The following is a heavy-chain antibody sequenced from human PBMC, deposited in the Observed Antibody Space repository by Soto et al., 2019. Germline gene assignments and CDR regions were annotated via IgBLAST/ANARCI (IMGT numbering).Heavy chain of an antibody. J-gene: IGHJ4*02. D-gene: IGHD1-1*01. Sequence: EVQLVESGGNLVQHGGSLRVSCAASGFTFSTYWMSWVRQAPGKGLEWVASIKEDGSEKYYVDSVKGRFTFSRDNANNSLYLRMNNRKAENTAVYFCAGVPSSNNCNPGIFDYWGQGTLVTVSS. CDR1: GFTFSTYW. CDR2: IKEDGSEK. CDR3: AGVPSSNNCNPGIFDY. V-gene: IGHV3-7*03.